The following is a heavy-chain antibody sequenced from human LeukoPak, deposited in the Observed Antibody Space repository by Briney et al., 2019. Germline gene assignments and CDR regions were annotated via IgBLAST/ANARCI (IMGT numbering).Heavy chain of an antibody. CDR1: GFTFSSYA. J-gene: IGHJ6*02. Sequence: GGSLRLSCAASGFTFSSYAMSWVRQAPGKGLEWVSVISGSGGSTYYADSVKGRFTISRDNSKNTLYLQMNSLRAEDTAVYYCAASIAALPGAYYYYGMDVWGQGTTVTVSS. CDR3: AASIAALPGAYYYYGMDV. V-gene: IGHV3-23*01. D-gene: IGHD6-6*01. CDR2: ISGSGGST.